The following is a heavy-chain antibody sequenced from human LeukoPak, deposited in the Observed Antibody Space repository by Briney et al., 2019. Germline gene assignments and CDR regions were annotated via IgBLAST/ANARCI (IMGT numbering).Heavy chain of an antibody. Sequence: GGSLRLSCAASGFTFSSYAMSWVRQAPGKGLEWVSAISGSGGSTYYADSVKGRFTISRDNAKNSLYLQMNSLRAEDTALYYCARAPYYDFWSGYYWYYFDYWGQGTLVTVSS. CDR2: ISGSGGST. J-gene: IGHJ4*02. CDR3: ARAPYYDFWSGYYWYYFDY. V-gene: IGHV3-23*01. CDR1: GFTFSSYA. D-gene: IGHD3-3*01.